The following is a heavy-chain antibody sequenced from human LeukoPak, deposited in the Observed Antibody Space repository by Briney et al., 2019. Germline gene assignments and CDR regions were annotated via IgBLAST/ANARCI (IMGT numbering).Heavy chain of an antibody. CDR1: GFTVSSNY. J-gene: IGHJ4*02. V-gene: IGHV3-53*01. CDR3: GTSRSRTSGFYY. CDR2: IYNDGGT. Sequence: SGGSLRLSCAASGFTVSSNYMNWVRQAPGKGLEWVSVIYNDGGTYYADSVKGRFTISRDNSKNTLYLQMNSLRAEDTAVYYCGTSRSRTSGFYYWGQGTLVTVSS. D-gene: IGHD2-8*02.